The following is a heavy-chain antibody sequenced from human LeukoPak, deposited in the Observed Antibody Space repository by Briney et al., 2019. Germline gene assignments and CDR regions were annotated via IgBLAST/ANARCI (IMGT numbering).Heavy chain of an antibody. CDR2: ISGSGGST. CDR1: GFTFSSYG. V-gene: IGHV3-23*01. Sequence: GGSLRLSCAASGFTFSSYGMSWVRQAPGKGLEWVSAISGSGGSTYYADSVKGRFTISRANSKNTLYLQMNSLRAEDTAVYYCAKQDYMIVVGSDAFDIWGQGTMVTVSS. D-gene: IGHD3-22*01. CDR3: AKQDYMIVVGSDAFDI. J-gene: IGHJ3*02.